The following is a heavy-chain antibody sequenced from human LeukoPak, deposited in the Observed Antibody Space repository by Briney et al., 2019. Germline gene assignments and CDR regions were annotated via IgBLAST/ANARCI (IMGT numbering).Heavy chain of an antibody. V-gene: IGHV4-59*12. CDR3: ARDAAYYYGSGSYRNGIDY. D-gene: IGHD3-10*01. CDR2: IYYSGST. J-gene: IGHJ4*02. Sequence: SETLSLTCTVSGGSISSYYWSWIRQPPGKGLEWIGYIYYSGSTNYNPSLKSRVTMSVDTSKNQFSLNLSSVTAADTAVYYCARDAAYYYGSGSYRNGIDYWGQGALVIVSS. CDR1: GGSISSYY.